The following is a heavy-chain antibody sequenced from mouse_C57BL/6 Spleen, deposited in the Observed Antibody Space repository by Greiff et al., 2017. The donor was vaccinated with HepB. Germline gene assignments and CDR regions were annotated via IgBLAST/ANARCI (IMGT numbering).Heavy chain of an antibody. CDR3: ARDYYGSGPLDY. J-gene: IGHJ4*01. CDR1: GFTFSSYA. V-gene: IGHV5-4*01. CDR2: ISDGGSYT. Sequence: EVKLVESGGGLVKPGGSLKLSCAASGFTFSSYAMSWVRQTPEKRLEWVATISDGGSYTYYPDNVKGRFTISRDNAKNNLYLQMSHLKSEDTAMYYCARDYYGSGPLDYWGQGTSVTVSS. D-gene: IGHD1-1*01.